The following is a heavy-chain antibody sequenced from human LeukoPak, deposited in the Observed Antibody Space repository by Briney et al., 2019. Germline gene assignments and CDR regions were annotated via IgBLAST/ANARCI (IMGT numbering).Heavy chain of an antibody. CDR2: ISSSSSII. CDR3: AELGITMIGGV. J-gene: IGHJ6*04. D-gene: IGHD3-10*02. Sequence: GGSLRLSCVASGFSFRSYTMNWVRQAPGKGLEWVSYISSSSSIIYYADSVKGRFTISRDNAKNSLYLQMNSLRAEDTAVYYCAELGITMIGGVWGKGTTVTISS. V-gene: IGHV3-48*01. CDR1: GFSFRSYT.